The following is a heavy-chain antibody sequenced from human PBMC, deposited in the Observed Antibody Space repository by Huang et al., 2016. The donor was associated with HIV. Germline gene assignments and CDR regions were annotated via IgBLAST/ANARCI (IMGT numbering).Heavy chain of an antibody. J-gene: IGHJ4*02. CDR2: ISDYNVNT. D-gene: IGHD3-10*01. V-gene: IGHV1-18*01. Sequence: QVQLVQSGAEVKKPGASVKVSCKASGYIFNHYGINWVRTAPGQGLEWVGWISDYNVNTKYVQKLHHRVNRTTDTSPNTAYMEMRSLRADDAAIYYCTRDLSGGRIRGFDFWGQGTLITVSS. CDR3: TRDLSGGRIRGFDF. CDR1: GYIFNHYG.